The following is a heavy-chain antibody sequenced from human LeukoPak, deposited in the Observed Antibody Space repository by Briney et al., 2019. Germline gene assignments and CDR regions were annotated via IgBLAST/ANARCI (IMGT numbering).Heavy chain of an antibody. D-gene: IGHD3-22*01. V-gene: IGHV3-21*01. Sequence: AGGSLRLSCAASGFTFSSYSMNWVRQAPGKGLEWVSSISSSSSYIYYADSVKGRFTISRDNAKNSLYLQMNSLRAEDTAVYHCARDRGYYDSSVSYWGQGTLVTVSS. CDR3: ARDRGYYDSSVSY. CDR2: ISSSSSYI. J-gene: IGHJ4*02. CDR1: GFTFSSYS.